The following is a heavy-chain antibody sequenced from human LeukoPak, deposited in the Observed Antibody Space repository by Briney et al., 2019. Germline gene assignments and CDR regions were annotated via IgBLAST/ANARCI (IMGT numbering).Heavy chain of an antibody. CDR2: IYSGGST. J-gene: IGHJ3*02. Sequence: LPGGSLRLSCAASGFTVSSNYMSWVRQAPGKGLEWVSSIYSGGSTYYADPVKGRFTISRDNSKNTLYLQMNSLRAEDTALYYCAKDPSSGYDDGDAFDIWGQGTMVTVSS. CDR3: AKDPSSGYDDGDAFDI. D-gene: IGHD3-10*01. CDR1: GFTVSSNY. V-gene: IGHV3-53*01.